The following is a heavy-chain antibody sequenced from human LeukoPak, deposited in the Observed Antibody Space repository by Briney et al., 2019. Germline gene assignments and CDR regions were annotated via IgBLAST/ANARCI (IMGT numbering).Heavy chain of an antibody. CDR1: GGSFSGYY. V-gene: IGHV4-34*01. CDR3: ARGGIVVVVAGYQDFDY. D-gene: IGHD2-15*01. J-gene: IGHJ4*02. CDR2: INHIGST. Sequence: KPSETLSLTCAVYGGSFSGYYWGWIRQPPGKGMEWIGEINHIGSTNYNPSLKSRVTISVDTSKNQFSLKLSSATAADTAVYYCARGGIVVVVAGYQDFDYWGQGTLVTVSS.